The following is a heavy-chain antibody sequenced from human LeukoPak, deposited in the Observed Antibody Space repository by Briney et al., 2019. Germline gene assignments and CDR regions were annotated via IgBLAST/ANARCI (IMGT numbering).Heavy chain of an antibody. V-gene: IGHV4-59*08. J-gene: IGHJ4*02. Sequence: SETLSLTCTVPGGSMNNYYWSWFRRPPGKGLEWIAYVYQTGDTRYNPSLKSRVSISLDTSKNQFSLKVSFVTATDTAVYYCARHPFSAPFDYWGQGILVTVSS. CDR3: ARHPFSAPFDY. CDR2: VYQTGDT. D-gene: IGHD6-19*01. CDR1: GGSMNNYY.